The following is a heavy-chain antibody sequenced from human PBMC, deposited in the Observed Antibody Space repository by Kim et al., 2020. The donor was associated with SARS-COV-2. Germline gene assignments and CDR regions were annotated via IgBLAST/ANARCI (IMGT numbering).Heavy chain of an antibody. CDR3: VRDRSSGSVYYFDC. Sequence: ATSGRGRFTISRDNSKNTLYLQMNSLGAEDTAVYYCVRDRSSGSVYYFDCWGQGTLVTVSS. V-gene: IGHV3-23*01. D-gene: IGHD3-22*01. J-gene: IGHJ4*02.